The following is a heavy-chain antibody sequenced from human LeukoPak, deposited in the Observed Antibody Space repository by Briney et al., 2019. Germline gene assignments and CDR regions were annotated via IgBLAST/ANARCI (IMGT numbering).Heavy chain of an antibody. CDR1: GFTFSSYW. CDR2: INSDGNST. CDR3: VRAAAIAVAGTSLLRY. Sequence: PGGSVRLSCVASGFTFSSYWMHWVRQVPGKGLVWVSRINSDGNSTTYADSVKGRFTISRDNAKNTLYLQMNSLRAEDTAVYYCVRAAAIAVAGTSLLRYWGQGTLVTVSS. J-gene: IGHJ4*02. D-gene: IGHD6-19*01. V-gene: IGHV3-74*01.